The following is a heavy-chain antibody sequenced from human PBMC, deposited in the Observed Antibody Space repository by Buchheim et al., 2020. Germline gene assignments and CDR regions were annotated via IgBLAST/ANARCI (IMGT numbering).Heavy chain of an antibody. CDR2: ISDDGTNK. Sequence: QVQLVESGGGVVQPGRSLRLSCAASGFTFSTYAMHWVRQAPGKGLEWVAIISDDGTNKYYADSVKGRFTISRDNSKNTLYLEMNSLRGDDTAVYYCARDPTVVSLRFDHWGQGTL. CDR3: ARDPTVVSLRFDH. V-gene: IGHV3-30-3*01. D-gene: IGHD3-10*01. CDR1: GFTFSTYA. J-gene: IGHJ4*02.